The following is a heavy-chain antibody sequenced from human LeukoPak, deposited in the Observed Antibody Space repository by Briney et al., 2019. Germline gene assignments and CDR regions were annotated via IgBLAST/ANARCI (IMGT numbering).Heavy chain of an antibody. D-gene: IGHD3-10*01. CDR1: GFTFSSYG. CDR2: ISSSSSYI. Sequence: PGGSLRLSCAASGFTFSSYGMHWVRQAPGKGLEWVSSISSSSSYIYYADSVKGRFTISRDNAKNSLYLQMNSLRAEDTAVYYCARDSVMVRGVITPFDYWGQGTLVTVSS. V-gene: IGHV3-21*01. J-gene: IGHJ4*02. CDR3: ARDSVMVRGVITPFDY.